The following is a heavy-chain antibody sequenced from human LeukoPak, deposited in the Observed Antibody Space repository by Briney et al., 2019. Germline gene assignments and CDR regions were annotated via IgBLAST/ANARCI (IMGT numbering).Heavy chain of an antibody. CDR2: IYYSGST. D-gene: IGHD6-6*01. J-gene: IGHJ4*02. CDR1: GGSISSYY. CDR3: ARGVSSYYFDY. Sequence: SETLSLTCTVSGGSISSYYWSWIRQPPGKGLEWIGYIYYSGSTNYNPSLKSRVTISVDTSKNQFSLELSSVTAADTAVYYCARGVSSYYFDYWGQGTLVTVSS. V-gene: IGHV4-59*01.